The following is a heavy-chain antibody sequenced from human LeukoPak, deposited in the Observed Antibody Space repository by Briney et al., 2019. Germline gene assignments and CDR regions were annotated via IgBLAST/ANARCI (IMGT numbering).Heavy chain of an antibody. CDR3: ARVLRYFDCAFDY. Sequence: PSETLSLTCAVYGGSFRGYHWSWIRQPPGKGLEWIGEINHCGSTNYNPSLKSRATISVDTSKNQFSLKLSSVTAADTAVYYCARVLRYFDCAFDYWGQGTLVTVSS. D-gene: IGHD3-9*01. CDR2: INHCGST. J-gene: IGHJ4*02. CDR1: GGSFRGYH. V-gene: IGHV4-34*01.